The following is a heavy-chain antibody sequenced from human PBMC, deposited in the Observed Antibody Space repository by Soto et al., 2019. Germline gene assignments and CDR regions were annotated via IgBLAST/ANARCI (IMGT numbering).Heavy chain of an antibody. D-gene: IGHD6-13*01. Sequence: HGESLNLSCKGSGYSFTRYLIGWVRQMPGKGLEWMGIIYPGDSDTRYSPSFQGQVTISADKSISTAYLQWSSLKASDTAMYYCARHSSSSQYYFDYWGQGTLVTVSS. V-gene: IGHV5-51*01. CDR2: IYPGDSDT. J-gene: IGHJ4*02. CDR1: GYSFTRYL. CDR3: ARHSSSSQYYFDY.